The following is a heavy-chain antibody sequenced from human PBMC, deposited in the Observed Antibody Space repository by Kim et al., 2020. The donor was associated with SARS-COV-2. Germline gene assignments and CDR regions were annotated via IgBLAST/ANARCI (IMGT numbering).Heavy chain of an antibody. V-gene: IGHV3-23*01. J-gene: IGHJ4*02. CDR3: AKTKQDY. D-gene: IGHD2-8*01. CDR2: GGST. Sequence: GGSTYYADSVKGRFTIPRDNSKNTLYLQMNSLRAEDTAVYYCAKTKQDYWGQGTLVTVSS.